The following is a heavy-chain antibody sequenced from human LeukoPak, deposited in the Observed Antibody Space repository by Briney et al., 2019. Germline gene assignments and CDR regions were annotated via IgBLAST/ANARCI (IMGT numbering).Heavy chain of an antibody. CDR2: IQSNGRNK. CDR3: ARESEGGTGTSWPDY. Sequence: GGSLRLSCAASGFIFSDYGMHWVRQAPGKGLEWVAGIQSNGRNKYYVDSVKGRFAISRDNSKSTLYLQVNSLRVEDTALYYCARESEGGTGTSWPDYWGQGTLVTVSS. CDR1: GFIFSDYG. V-gene: IGHV3-33*05. J-gene: IGHJ4*02. D-gene: IGHD2-2*01.